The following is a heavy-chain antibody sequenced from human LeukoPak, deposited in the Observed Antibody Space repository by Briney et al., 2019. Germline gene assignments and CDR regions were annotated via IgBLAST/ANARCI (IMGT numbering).Heavy chain of an antibody. CDR2: ISWNSGSI. J-gene: IGHJ3*02. CDR1: GFSFSSYW. D-gene: IGHD6-19*01. V-gene: IGHV3-9*01. CDR3: AKDMNRYSSGWYAAFDI. Sequence: GGSLRLSCAASGFSFSSYWMTWVRQGTGKGLEWVSGISWNSGSIGYADSVKGRFTISRDNAKNSLYLQMNSLRAEDTALYYCAKDMNRYSSGWYAAFDIWGQGTMVTVSS.